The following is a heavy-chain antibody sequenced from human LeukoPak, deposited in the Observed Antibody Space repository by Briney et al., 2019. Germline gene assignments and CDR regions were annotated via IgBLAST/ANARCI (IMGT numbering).Heavy chain of an antibody. Sequence: SETLSLTCAVSGGSVSSSKYLWGWIRQPPGKELEWIGSISYSGNTDYNPSLKSRVTLSVDTSKNQFSLKLTSVIAADSAVYYCAGLGVMVLVYQSESWGQGTPVTVSS. CDR3: AGLGVMVLVYQSES. CDR1: GGSVSSSKYL. J-gene: IGHJ1*01. V-gene: IGHV4-39*07. CDR2: ISYSGNT. D-gene: IGHD2-8*01.